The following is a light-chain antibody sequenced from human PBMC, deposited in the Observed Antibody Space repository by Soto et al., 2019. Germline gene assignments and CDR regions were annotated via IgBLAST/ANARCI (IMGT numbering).Light chain of an antibody. Sequence: EIVLTQSPGTLSLSPGERATLSCRASQSVSNSYLAWYQQKPGQAPRLLIYGASSRATGIPDRFSGSGSGTDFTLTISRLEAEDFAVYYCQQYGSSPRTFGQGTKVEI. V-gene: IGKV3-20*01. CDR2: GAS. CDR3: QQYGSSPRT. J-gene: IGKJ1*01. CDR1: QSVSNSY.